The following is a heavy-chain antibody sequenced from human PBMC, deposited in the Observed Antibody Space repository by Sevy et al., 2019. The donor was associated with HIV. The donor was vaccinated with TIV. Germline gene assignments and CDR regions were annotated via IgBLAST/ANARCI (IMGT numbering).Heavy chain of an antibody. CDR2: IYYSGST. V-gene: IGHV4-59*01. Sequence: SETLSLTCTVSGGSISTYYWSWIRQPPGKGLGWIGYIYYSGSTNSSPSLKSRVTISVDTSRNQFSLNLTSVTAADTAVYYCARGYYSNFDYWGQGILVTVSS. CDR1: GGSISTYY. D-gene: IGHD3-22*01. J-gene: IGHJ4*02. CDR3: ARGYYSNFDY.